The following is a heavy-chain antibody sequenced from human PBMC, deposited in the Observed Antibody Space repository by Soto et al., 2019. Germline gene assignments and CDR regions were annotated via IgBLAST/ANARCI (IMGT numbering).Heavy chain of an antibody. D-gene: IGHD1-26*01. J-gene: IGHJ6*02. Sequence: EVQLVESGGGLVKPGGSLRLSCAASGYAFSVAWMNWVRQAPGKGLEWVGRIKSKAGGGSTDYAAPVKGRFIISRDDSKNTLYLQRNRLEIEYTAVYYCPAGLVGLTNGLDVWGQGTTVTVSS. CDR2: IKSKAGGGST. CDR1: GYAFSVAW. V-gene: IGHV3-15*07. CDR3: PAGLVGLTNGLDV.